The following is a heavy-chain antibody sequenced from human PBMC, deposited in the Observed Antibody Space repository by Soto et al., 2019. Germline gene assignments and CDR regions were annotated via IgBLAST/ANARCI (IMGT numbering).Heavy chain of an antibody. J-gene: IGHJ6*02. CDR2: IIPIFGTA. D-gene: IGHD3-10*01. V-gene: IGHV1-69*13. CDR1: GGTFSSYA. Sequence: VKVSCKASGGTFSSYAISWVRQAPGQGLEWMGGIIPIFGTANYAQKFQGRVTITADESTSTAYMELSSLRSEDTAVYYCARSVRGVTIGRYGMDVWGQGTTVTVSS. CDR3: ARSVRGVTIGRYGMDV.